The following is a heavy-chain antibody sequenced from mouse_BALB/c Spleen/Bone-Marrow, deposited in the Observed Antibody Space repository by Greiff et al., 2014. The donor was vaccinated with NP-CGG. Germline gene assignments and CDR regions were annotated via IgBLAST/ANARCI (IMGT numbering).Heavy chain of an antibody. V-gene: IGHV1-82*01. D-gene: IGHD1-1*01. CDR2: IYPGDGDT. CDR1: GYAFSSSW. CDR3: ARSYYGSSYYFDY. J-gene: IGHJ2*01. Sequence: QVQLQQSGPELVKPGASVKISYKASGYAFSSSWMNWVKQRPGQGLEWIGRIYPGDGDTNYNGKFKGKATLTADKSSSTAYMQLSSLTSVDSAVYFCARSYYGSSYYFDYWGQGTTLTVSS.